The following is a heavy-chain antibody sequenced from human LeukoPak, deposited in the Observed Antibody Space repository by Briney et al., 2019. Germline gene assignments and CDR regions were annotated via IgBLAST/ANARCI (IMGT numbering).Heavy chain of an antibody. CDR2: ISSSGSTI. CDR3: ARDLGGFPLVTFDY. J-gene: IGHJ4*02. V-gene: IGHV3-48*04. CDR1: GFTFSSYV. D-gene: IGHD2/OR15-2a*01. Sequence: GGSLRLSCAASGFTFSSYVMSWVRQAPGKGLEWVSYISSSGSTIYYADSVKSRFTISRDNAKNSLYLQMNSLRAEDTAVYYCARDLGGFPLVTFDYWGQGTLVTVSS.